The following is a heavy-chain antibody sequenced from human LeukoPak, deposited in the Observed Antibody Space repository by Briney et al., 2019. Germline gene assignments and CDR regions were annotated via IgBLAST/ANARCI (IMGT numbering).Heavy chain of an antibody. CDR3: ARDPAFDCSSTSCYSDAFDI. J-gene: IGHJ3*02. D-gene: IGHD2-2*01. V-gene: IGHV3-30*04. CDR1: AFTFSSYA. CDR2: ISYDGSNK. Sequence: GRSLRLSCAASAFTFSSYAMHWVRQAPGKGLEGVAVISYDGSNKYYADSVKGRFTISRDNSKNTLYLQMNSLRAEDTAVYYGARDPAFDCSSTSCYSDAFDIWGQGTMVTVSS.